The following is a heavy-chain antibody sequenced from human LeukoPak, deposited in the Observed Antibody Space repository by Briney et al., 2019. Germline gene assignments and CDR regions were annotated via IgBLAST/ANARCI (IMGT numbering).Heavy chain of an antibody. CDR1: GGSITSGGYY. V-gene: IGHV4-31*03. CDR2: IYYSGST. D-gene: IGHD4-17*01. J-gene: IGHJ3*02. Sequence: SETLSLTCTVSGGSITSGGYYWSWIRQHPGKGLEWIGYIYYSGSTYYNPSLKSRVTISVDTSKNQFSLKLSSVTAADTAVYYCARSSTVKPADPFDIWGQGTMVTVSS. CDR3: ARSSTVKPADPFDI.